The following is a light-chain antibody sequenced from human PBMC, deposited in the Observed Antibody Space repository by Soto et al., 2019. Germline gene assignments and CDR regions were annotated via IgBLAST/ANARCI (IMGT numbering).Light chain of an antibody. CDR1: SSDVGRYNY. V-gene: IGLV2-14*01. CDR3: SSYTSSSTLVYV. CDR2: EVS. J-gene: IGLJ1*01. Sequence: QSALTQPASVSGSPGQSITISCTGTSSDVGRYNYVSWYQQHPGKAPKLVIYEVSNRPSGVSNRFSGSKSGNTASLTISGLQAEDEADYYCSSYTSSSTLVYVFGTGTKVTVL.